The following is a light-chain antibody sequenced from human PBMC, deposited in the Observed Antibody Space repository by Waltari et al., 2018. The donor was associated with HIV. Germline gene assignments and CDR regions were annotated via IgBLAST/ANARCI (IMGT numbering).Light chain of an antibody. CDR3: AAWDNSLSAPV. V-gene: IGLV1-47*01. Sequence: QSVLTQPPSASGTPGQRVTISCSGSSSNIGSNYVYWYQQLPGTAPTLLIARNNPRPSGVPDRSSGSKSGTSASLAISGLRSDDDAYYYCAAWDNSLSAPVFGGGTKLTVL. J-gene: IGLJ3*02. CDR2: RNN. CDR1: SSNIGSNY.